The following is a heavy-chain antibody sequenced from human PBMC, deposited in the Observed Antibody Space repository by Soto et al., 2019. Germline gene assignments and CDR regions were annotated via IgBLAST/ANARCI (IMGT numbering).Heavy chain of an antibody. CDR2: IYYSGST. Sequence: PSETLSLTCTVSGGSISSGGYYWSWIRQHPGKGLEWIGYIYYSGSTYYNPSLKSRVTISVDTSKNQFSLKLSSVTAADTAVYYCTREDDFWSGPVDYWGQGTLVTVSS. V-gene: IGHV4-31*03. CDR3: TREDDFWSGPVDY. J-gene: IGHJ4*02. CDR1: GGSISSGGYY. D-gene: IGHD3-3*01.